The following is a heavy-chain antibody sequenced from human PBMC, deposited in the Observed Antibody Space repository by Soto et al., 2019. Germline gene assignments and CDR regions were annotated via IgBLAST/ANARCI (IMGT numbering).Heavy chain of an antibody. CDR2: TSIGGNT. CDR1: GFPFNTYA. D-gene: IGHD1-26*01. J-gene: IGHJ5*02. CDR3: AKDLLPGLVVPTKSGFDP. Sequence: GGSLRLSCEASGFPFNTYAMTWFRQLPGMGLEWVSTTSIGGNTDFAESVRGRFSVSRDHSKNTLYLQMTNLRAEDAAIYFCAKDLLPGLVVPTKSGFDPRAQRTRVTGSS. V-gene: IGHV3-23*01.